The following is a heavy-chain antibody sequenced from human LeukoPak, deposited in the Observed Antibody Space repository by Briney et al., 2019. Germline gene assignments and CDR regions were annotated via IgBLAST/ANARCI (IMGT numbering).Heavy chain of an antibody. CDR3: ARVTTNWFDP. CDR2: IYYSGST. D-gene: IGHD1-1*01. Sequence: SETLSLTCTVSGGSISSGGYYWSWIRQHPGKGLEWIGYIYYSGSTYYNPSLKSRVTISVDTSKNQFSLKLSSVTAADAAVYYCARVTTNWFDPWGQGTLVTVSS. V-gene: IGHV4-31*03. CDR1: GGSISSGGYY. J-gene: IGHJ5*02.